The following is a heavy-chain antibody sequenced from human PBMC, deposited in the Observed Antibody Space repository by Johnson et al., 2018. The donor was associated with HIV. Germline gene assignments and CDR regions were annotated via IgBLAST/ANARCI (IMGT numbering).Heavy chain of an antibody. CDR1: GLTFSNAW. Sequence: MLLVESGGGLVKPGGSLRLSCAASGLTFSNAWMSWVRQAPGKGLECVGHIKSKTDGGTTDYAAPVKGRFIISRDDSKNTLFLQMNSLRAEDTAVYYCAKGLKLGSGDDAFDIWGQGTMVTVSS. V-gene: IGHV3-15*01. D-gene: IGHD7-27*01. CDR3: AKGLKLGSGDDAFDI. J-gene: IGHJ3*02. CDR2: IKSKTDGGTT.